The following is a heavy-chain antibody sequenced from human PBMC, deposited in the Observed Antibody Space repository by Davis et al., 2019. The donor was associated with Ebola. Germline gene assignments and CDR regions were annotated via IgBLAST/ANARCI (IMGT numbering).Heavy chain of an antibody. CDR2: INPNSGGT. D-gene: IGHD3-3*01. CDR3: ARGPALEWLKYFQH. Sequence: ASVKVSCKASGYTFTGYYMHWVRQAPGQGLEWMGWINPNSGGTNYAQKFQGRVTMTRDTSISTAYMELSRLRSEDTAVYYCARGPALEWLKYFQHWGQGTLVTVSS. CDR1: GYTFTGYY. J-gene: IGHJ1*01. V-gene: IGHV1-2*02.